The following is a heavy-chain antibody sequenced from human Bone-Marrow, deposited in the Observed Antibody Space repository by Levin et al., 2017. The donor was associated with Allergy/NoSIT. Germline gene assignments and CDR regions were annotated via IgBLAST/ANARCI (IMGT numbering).Heavy chain of an antibody. J-gene: IGHJ5*02. CDR3: ARDLRNTMVRGVIITSIWFDP. D-gene: IGHD3-10*01. CDR2: ISSSSSYT. V-gene: IGHV3-11*05. CDR1: GFTFSDYY. Sequence: PGGSLRLSCAASGFTFSDYYMSWIRQAPGKGLEWVSYISSSSSYTNYADSVKGRFTISRDNAKNSLYLQMNSLRAEDTAVYYCARDLRNTMVRGVIITSIWFDPWGQGTLVTVSS.